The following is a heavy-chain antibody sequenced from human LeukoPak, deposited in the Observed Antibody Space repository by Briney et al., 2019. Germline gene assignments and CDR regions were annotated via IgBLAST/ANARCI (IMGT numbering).Heavy chain of an antibody. CDR3: ARHRDSGGFYALDY. V-gene: IGHV4-39*01. D-gene: IGHD3-22*01. Sequence: PSETLSPTCTVSDDSITSSSYYWGWIRQPPGKGLEWIGSIFFRGTTYYNPSLKSRVTMSVDTSKNQFSLKLKSVTAADTAVYYCARHRDSGGFYALDYWGQGALVTVSS. J-gene: IGHJ4*02. CDR1: DDSITSSSYY. CDR2: IFFRGTT.